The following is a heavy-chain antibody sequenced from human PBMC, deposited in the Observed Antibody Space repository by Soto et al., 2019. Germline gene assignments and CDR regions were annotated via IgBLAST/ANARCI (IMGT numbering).Heavy chain of an antibody. D-gene: IGHD2-2*02. V-gene: IGHV1-69*12. CDR3: GRVGKDIVLVPAAIHYCYYYGMDV. CDR1: GGTFSSYA. Sequence: QVQLVQSGAEVKKPGSSVKVSCKASGGTFSSYAISWVRQAPGQGLEWMGGIIPIFGTANYAQKFQGRVTITADESTSTAYMELSSLRSEDTAVYYCGRVGKDIVLVPAAIHYCYYYGMDVWGQGTTVTVSS. CDR2: IIPIFGTA. J-gene: IGHJ6*02.